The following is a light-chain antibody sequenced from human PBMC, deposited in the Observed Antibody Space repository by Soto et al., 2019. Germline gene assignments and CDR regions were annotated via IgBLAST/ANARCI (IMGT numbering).Light chain of an antibody. CDR2: GAS. CDR1: QSISDT. V-gene: IGKV3-11*01. CDR3: QQRSNWPT. J-gene: IGKJ5*01. Sequence: EIVLTQSPGTLSLSPWERATLSCRASQSISDTLAWYQQKPGQAPRLLIHGASTRATGFPARFSGSGSGTDFTLTISRLEPEDFAIYYCQQRSNWPTFGQGTRLEIK.